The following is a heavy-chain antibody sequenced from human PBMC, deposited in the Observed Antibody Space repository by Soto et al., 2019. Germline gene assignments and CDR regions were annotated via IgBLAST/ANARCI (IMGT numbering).Heavy chain of an antibody. CDR3: AKDGGSFYYDGMDV. CDR2: ISKSSTTI. D-gene: IGHD2-15*01. V-gene: IGHV3-48*01. J-gene: IGHJ6*02. Sequence: EVQLVESGGGLVQPGGSLRLSCAASGFTFSSYNMNWVRQAPGKGLEWIADISKSSTTINYADSVKGRFTISRDNAKNSLYLQMNSLRGEDTAVYYCAKDGGSFYYDGMDVWGQGTTVTVSS. CDR1: GFTFSSYN.